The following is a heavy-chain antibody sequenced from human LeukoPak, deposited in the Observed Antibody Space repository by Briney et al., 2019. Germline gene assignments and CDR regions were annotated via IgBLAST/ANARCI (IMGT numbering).Heavy chain of an antibody. V-gene: IGHV1-69*04. CDR1: GGTFSSYA. J-gene: IGHJ4*02. D-gene: IGHD3-22*01. Sequence: GASVKVSCKASGGTFSSYAISWVRQAPGQGLEWMGRIIPILGIANYAQKFQGRVTITADKSTSTAYMELSSLRSEDTAVYYCARDYDGSGYPNYWGQGTLVTVSS. CDR2: IIPILGIA. CDR3: ARDYDGSGYPNY.